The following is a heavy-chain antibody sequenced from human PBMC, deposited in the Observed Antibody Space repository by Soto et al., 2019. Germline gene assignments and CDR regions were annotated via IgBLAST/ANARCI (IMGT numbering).Heavy chain of an antibody. Sequence: QVQLVESGGGVVQPGRSLRLSCAASGFTFSSYGMHWVRQAPGKGLEWVAVIWYDGSNKYYADSVKGRFTISRDNSKNTLYLQMNSLRAEDTAVYYCARGGGYDSFFDYWGQGTLVTVSS. CDR3: ARGGGYDSFFDY. CDR1: GFTFSSYG. D-gene: IGHD5-12*01. CDR2: IWYDGSNK. J-gene: IGHJ4*02. V-gene: IGHV3-33*01.